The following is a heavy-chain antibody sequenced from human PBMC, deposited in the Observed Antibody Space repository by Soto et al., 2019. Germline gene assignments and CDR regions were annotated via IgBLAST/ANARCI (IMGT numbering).Heavy chain of an antibody. CDR1: GVSISSYY. J-gene: IGHJ4*02. CDR3: ARGRPWELYDY. V-gene: IGHV4-59*01. CDR2: IYYSGST. D-gene: IGHD1-26*01. Sequence: SETLSLTCTVSGVSISSYYWSWIRQPPGKGQEWIGYIYYSGSTNYNPSLKSRVTITVDTSKNQFSQRLSSMTAADTAMYYCARGRPWELYDYWGQGALVTVSS.